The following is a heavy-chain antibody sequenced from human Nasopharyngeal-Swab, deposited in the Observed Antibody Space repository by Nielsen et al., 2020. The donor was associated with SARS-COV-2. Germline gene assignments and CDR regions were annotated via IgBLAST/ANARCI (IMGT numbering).Heavy chain of an antibody. D-gene: IGHD5-24*01. V-gene: IGHV3-74*01. J-gene: IGHJ4*02. Sequence: GGSLRLSCAASGFTISRYWMLWVRHAPGKGLVWVSRLHSDGSGTTYADSVRGRFTISRDNAKSTLYLQMNSLRAEDTAVYYCARGGDGYSMDYWGQGTLVTASS. CDR3: ARGGDGYSMDY. CDR1: GFTISRYW. CDR2: LHSDGSGT.